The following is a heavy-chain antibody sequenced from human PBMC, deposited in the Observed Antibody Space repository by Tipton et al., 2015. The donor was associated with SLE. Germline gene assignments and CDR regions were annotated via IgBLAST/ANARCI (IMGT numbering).Heavy chain of an antibody. CDR1: GGSISSGGYY. CDR2: IYYSGST. J-gene: IGHJ4*02. V-gene: IGHV4-31*03. CDR3: ARDTGIAVAGTGFDY. D-gene: IGHD6-19*01. Sequence: TLSFTCTVSGGSISSGGYYWSWIRQHPGKGLEWIGYIYYSGSTYYNPSLKSRVTISVDTSKNQFSLKLSSVTAADTAVYYCARDTGIAVAGTGFDYWGQGTLVTVSS.